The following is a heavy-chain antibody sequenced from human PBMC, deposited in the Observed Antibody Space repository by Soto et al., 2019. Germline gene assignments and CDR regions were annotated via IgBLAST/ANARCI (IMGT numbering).Heavy chain of an antibody. CDR3: ATAAGTIAVAGTGYFDY. D-gene: IGHD6-19*01. J-gene: IGHJ4*02. Sequence: ASVKVSCKVFGYTLTELSMHWVRQAPGKGLEWMGGFDPEDGETIYAQKFQGRVTMTEDTSTDTAYMELSSLRSEDTAVYYCATAAGTIAVAGTGYFDYWGQGTLVTVSS. CDR1: GYTLTELS. CDR2: FDPEDGET. V-gene: IGHV1-24*01.